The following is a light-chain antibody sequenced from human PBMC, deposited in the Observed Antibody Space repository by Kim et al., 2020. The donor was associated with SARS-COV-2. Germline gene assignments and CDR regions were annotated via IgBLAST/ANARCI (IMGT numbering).Light chain of an antibody. Sequence: QSVLTQPPSASGTPGQRVSISCSGSSSNIGSNTVNWYHQLPGTAPKLLIFDINQRPSGVPDRFSGSKSGTSASLAISGLQSEDEADYYCATWDDSLNAVVFDGGTQLTVL. CDR3: ATWDDSLNAVV. V-gene: IGLV1-44*01. CDR1: SSNIGSNT. J-gene: IGLJ2*01. CDR2: DIN.